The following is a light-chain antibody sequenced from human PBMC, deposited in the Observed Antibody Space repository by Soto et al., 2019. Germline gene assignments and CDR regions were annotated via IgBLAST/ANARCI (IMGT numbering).Light chain of an antibody. V-gene: IGLV2-14*01. Sequence: QSALTQPASVFGSPGQSITISCTGTSSDVGGYNYVSWYQQHPGEAPKLMIFDVSYRPSGVSNRFSGSKSGNTASLTISGLQAEDEADYYCSSYTSSSTRVFGTGTKLTVL. CDR2: DVS. CDR1: SSDVGGYNY. CDR3: SSYTSSSTRV. J-gene: IGLJ1*01.